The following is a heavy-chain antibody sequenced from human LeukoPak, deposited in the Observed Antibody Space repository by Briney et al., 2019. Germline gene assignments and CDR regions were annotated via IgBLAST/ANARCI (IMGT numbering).Heavy chain of an antibody. CDR3: ARVSSDY. CDR1: GFTFSSYA. CDR2: ISYDGSNK. D-gene: IGHD3-3*02. Sequence: PGGSLRLSCAGSGFTFSSYAMHWFRQAQGKGLEWVAVISYDGSNKYYADSVKGRFTISRDNSKNMLYLQMNSLRAEDTAVYYCARVSSDYWGQGTLVTVSS. V-gene: IGHV3-30*04. J-gene: IGHJ4*02.